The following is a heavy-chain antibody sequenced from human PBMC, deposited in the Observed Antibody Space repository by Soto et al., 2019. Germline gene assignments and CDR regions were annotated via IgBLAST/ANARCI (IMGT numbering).Heavy chain of an antibody. CDR2: VYYTGNT. CDR3: ARGNTLIGNE. Sequence: SETLSLTCTVSGGSISSYYWSWIRQPPGKGLEWIGYVYYTGNTNYNPSLKSRVSMSVDTSKNQVSLKLSSVTAADTAVYYCARGNTLIGNEWGPGTQVTV. CDR1: GGSISSYY. V-gene: IGHV4-59*01. J-gene: IGHJ4*02. D-gene: IGHD3-22*01.